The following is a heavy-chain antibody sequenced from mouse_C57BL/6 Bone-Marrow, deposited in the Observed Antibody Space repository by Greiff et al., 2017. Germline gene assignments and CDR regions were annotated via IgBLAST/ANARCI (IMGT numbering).Heavy chain of an antibody. CDR2: ISDGGSYT. J-gene: IGHJ1*03. CDR3: ASLLLRRDFDV. V-gene: IGHV5-4*03. Sequence: EVKVVESGGGLVKPGGSLKLSCAASGFTFSSYAMSWVRQTPEKRLEWVATISDGGSYTYYPDNVKGRFTISRDNAKNNLYLQMSHLKSEDTAMYYCASLLLRRDFDVWGTGTTVTVSS. D-gene: IGHD1-1*01. CDR1: GFTFSSYA.